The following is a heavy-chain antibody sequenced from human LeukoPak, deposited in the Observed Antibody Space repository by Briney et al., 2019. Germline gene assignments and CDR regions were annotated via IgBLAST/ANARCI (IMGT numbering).Heavy chain of an antibody. D-gene: IGHD5-24*01. CDR2: ISAGGDST. J-gene: IGHJ4*02. CDR3: ARWVYYYDF. Sequence: GSLRLSCSASGFTFSTYAINWVRQAPGKGLEWVSAISAGGDSTLYADSVKGRFTISRDNSRNTLYLQMSNLRVEDTALYYCARWVYYYDFWGQGTLLTVSS. V-gene: IGHV3-23*01. CDR1: GFTFSTYA.